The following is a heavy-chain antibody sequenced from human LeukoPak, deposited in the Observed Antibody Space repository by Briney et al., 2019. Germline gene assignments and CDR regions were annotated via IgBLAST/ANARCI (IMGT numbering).Heavy chain of an antibody. CDR2: TNQDGSQK. J-gene: IGHJ4*02. CDR1: GFSFSSYW. D-gene: IGHD3-10*01. CDR3: LRSASYTH. V-gene: IGHV3-7*01. Sequence: PGGSLRLSCAASGFSFSSYWMTWARQAPGKGLEWVANTNQDGSQKNYLDSVRGRFTISKDNAKSSLYLQMNSLRVDDTAVYFCLRSASYTHWGQGTLVTVSS.